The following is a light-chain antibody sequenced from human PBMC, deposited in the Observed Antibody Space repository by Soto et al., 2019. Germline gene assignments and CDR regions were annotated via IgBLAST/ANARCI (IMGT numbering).Light chain of an antibody. V-gene: IGKV3-20*01. J-gene: IGKJ5*01. Sequence: EIVLTQSPGTLSLSPGERATLSCRASQSVSSSYLAWYQQKPGQAPRLLIYGASSRATGIPDRFSGSGSGTDFPLTISRLEPEDFAVYSCHQYGSSPTITLDQGTRLAIK. CDR1: QSVSSSY. CDR2: GAS. CDR3: HQYGSSPTIT.